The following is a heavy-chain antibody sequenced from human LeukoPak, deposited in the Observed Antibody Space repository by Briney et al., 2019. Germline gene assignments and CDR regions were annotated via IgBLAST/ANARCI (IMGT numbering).Heavy chain of an antibody. CDR1: GFTVSSYD. Sequence: SGGSLRLSCAASGFTVSSYDIHWVRQAPGKGLEWVALISSDRGNTYFAHSVKGRFTISTDNSKNTLYLQMNSLRPEDTAVYYCAKCCPMDVWGQGTTVTVSS. D-gene: IGHD4/OR15-4a*01. CDR2: ISSDRGNT. V-gene: IGHV3-30*18. CDR3: AKCCPMDV. J-gene: IGHJ6*02.